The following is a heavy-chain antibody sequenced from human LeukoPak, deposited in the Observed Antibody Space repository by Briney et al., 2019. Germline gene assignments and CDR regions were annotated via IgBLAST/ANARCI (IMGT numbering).Heavy chain of an antibody. V-gene: IGHV3-20*04. Sequence: RPGGSLRLSCAASGFXFDDYGMSWVRXAPGKGLELVSGINXXGGITGYANSVKGQFSIYRDNAKNSLYLQMNSLRDEDPALYYCARDFVGYCSGGSCYHLAFDIWGQGTMVTVSS. CDR1: GFXFDDYG. CDR2: INXXGGIT. CDR3: ARDFVGYCSGGSCYHLAFDI. D-gene: IGHD2-15*01. J-gene: IGHJ3*02.